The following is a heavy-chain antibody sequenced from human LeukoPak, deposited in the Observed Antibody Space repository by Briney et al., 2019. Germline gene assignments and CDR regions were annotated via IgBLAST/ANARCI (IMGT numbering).Heavy chain of an antibody. CDR1: GFTFSSYG. D-gene: IGHD3-10*01. CDR3: AKTNMVRGVTGYYFDY. J-gene: IGHJ4*02. V-gene: IGHV3-30*18. CDR2: MSYDGSNK. Sequence: HSGGSLRLSCAASGFTFSSYGMHWVRQAPGKGLEWVAVMSYDGSNKYYADSVKGRFTISRDNSKHTLYLQMNSLRAEDTAVYYCAKTNMVRGVTGYYFDYWGQGTLVTVSS.